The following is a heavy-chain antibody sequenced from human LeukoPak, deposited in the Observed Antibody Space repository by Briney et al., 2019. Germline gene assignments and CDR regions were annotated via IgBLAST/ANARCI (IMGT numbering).Heavy chain of an antibody. CDR3: AKSGGYGLIDY. CDR2: IYYSGST. J-gene: IGHJ4*02. Sequence: PSETLSLTCTVSGGSISSSSYYWGWIRRPPGKGLEWIGSIYYSGSTYYNPSLKSRVTISVDTSKNQFSLKLSSVTAADTAMYYCAKSGGYGLIDYWGQGTLVTVSS. D-gene: IGHD1-26*01. V-gene: IGHV4-39*01. CDR1: GGSISSSSYY.